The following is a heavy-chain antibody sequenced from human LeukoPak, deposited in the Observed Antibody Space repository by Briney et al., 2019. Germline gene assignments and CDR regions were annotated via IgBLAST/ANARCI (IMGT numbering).Heavy chain of an antibody. CDR3: ARLTRSGSSSPSFDY. CDR1: GYSISSGYY. D-gene: IGHD6-6*01. CDR2: IYYSGST. J-gene: IGHJ4*02. V-gene: IGHV4-38-2*02. Sequence: SETLSLTCTVSGYSISSGYYWGWIRQPPGKGLEWIGSIYYSGSTYYNPSLKSRVTISVDTSKNQFSLKLSSVTAADTAVYYCARLTRSGSSSPSFDYWGQGTLVTVSS.